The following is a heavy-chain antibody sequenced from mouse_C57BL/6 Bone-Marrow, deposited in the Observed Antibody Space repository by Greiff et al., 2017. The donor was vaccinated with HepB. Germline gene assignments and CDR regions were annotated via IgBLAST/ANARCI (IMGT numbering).Heavy chain of an antibody. D-gene: IGHD2-1*01. J-gene: IGHJ2*01. V-gene: IGHV1-18*01. Sequence: VQLQQSGPELVKPGASVKIPCKSSGYTFTDYNMDWVKQSHGKSLEWIGDINPNNGGTIYNQKFKGKATLTVDKSSSTAYMELRSLTSEDTAVYYCARRGGNYLYYFDYWGQGTTLTVSS. CDR1: GYTFTDYN. CDR3: ARRGGNYLYYFDY. CDR2: INPNNGGT.